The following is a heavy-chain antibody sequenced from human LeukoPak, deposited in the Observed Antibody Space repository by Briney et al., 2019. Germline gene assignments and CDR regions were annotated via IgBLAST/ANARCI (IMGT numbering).Heavy chain of an antibody. CDR1: GFPFSNYW. CDR3: VRDSYHYDGSNKLKY. CDR2: INSDGNRR. J-gene: IGHJ4*02. V-gene: IGHV3-74*01. D-gene: IGHD4-23*01. Sequence: PGGSLRLSCAASGFPFSNYWMYWVRQAPGKGLVWVSRINSDGNRRSYADSVKGRFNISRDNAKSSLFLQMDGLRVDDTAVYYCVRDSYHYDGSNKLKYWGQGTLVSVSS.